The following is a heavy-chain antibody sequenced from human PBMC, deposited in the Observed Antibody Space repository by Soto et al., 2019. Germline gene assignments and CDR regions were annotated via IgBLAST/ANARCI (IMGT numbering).Heavy chain of an antibody. Sequence: GASVKVSCKASGYTFTSYYMHWVRQAPGQGLEWMGIINPSGGSTSYAQKFQGRVTMTRDTSTSTVYMELSSLRSEDTAVYYGAMTYPRASDAFDSWGQGTMVTVSS. V-gene: IGHV1-46*01. D-gene: IGHD2-2*01. J-gene: IGHJ3*02. CDR1: GYTFTSYY. CDR2: INPSGGST. CDR3: AMTYPRASDAFDS.